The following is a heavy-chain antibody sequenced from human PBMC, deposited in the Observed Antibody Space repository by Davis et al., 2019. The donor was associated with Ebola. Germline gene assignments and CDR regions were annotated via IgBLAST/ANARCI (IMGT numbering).Heavy chain of an antibody. CDR3: ARKLLTYYYYYGMDV. D-gene: IGHD3-10*01. CDR2: IYSGGST. J-gene: IGHJ6*02. Sequence: GESLKISCAASGFTVSSNYMSWVRQAPGKGLEWVSVIYSGGSTYYADSVKGRFTISRDNSKNTLYLQMNSLRAEDTAVYYCARKLLTYYYYYGMDVWGQGTTVTVSS. CDR1: GFTVSSNY. V-gene: IGHV3-53*01.